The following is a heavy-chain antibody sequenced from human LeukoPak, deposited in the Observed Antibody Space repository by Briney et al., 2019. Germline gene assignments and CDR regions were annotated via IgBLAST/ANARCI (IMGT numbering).Heavy chain of an antibody. CDR2: IYYSGST. CDR3: ARGVDKLSTTGPRDSSGYYWGYYFDY. D-gene: IGHD3-22*01. CDR1: GGSISSSGHY. J-gene: IGHJ4*02. V-gene: IGHV4-39*07. Sequence: SETLSLTCTVSGGSISSSGHYWGWIRQPPGKGLEWIGGIYYSGSTYYNPSLKSRVTISLDTSKNQFSLKLSSVTAADTAVYYCARGVDKLSTTGPRDSSGYYWGYYFDYWGQGTLVTVSS.